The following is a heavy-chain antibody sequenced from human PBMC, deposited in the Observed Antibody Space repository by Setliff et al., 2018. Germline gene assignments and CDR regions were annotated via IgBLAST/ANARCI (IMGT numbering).Heavy chain of an antibody. J-gene: IGHJ4*02. CDR2: ISWDGGST. V-gene: IGHV3-43D*03. Sequence: PGGSLRLSCAASGFTFDDYALHWVRQAPGKGLEWVSLISWDGGSTYYADSVKGRFTISRDNSKNSLYLQMNSLRAEDTALYYCAKDSQPGIAAAATDYWGQGTRVTVSS. D-gene: IGHD6-13*01. CDR1: GFTFDDYA. CDR3: AKDSQPGIAAAATDY.